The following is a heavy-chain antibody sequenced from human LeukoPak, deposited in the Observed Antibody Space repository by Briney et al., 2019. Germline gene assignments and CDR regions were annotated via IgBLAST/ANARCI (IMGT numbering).Heavy chain of an antibody. J-gene: IGHJ6*02. CDR1: GGSISSGGYY. Sequence: PSETLSLTCTVSGGSISSGGYYWSWIRQHPGKGLEWIGCIYYSGSTYYNPSLKSRVTISVDTSKNQFSLKLSSVTAADTAVYYCARDRDFWSGYYSYYYYYGMDVWGQGTTVTVSS. CDR3: ARDRDFWSGYYSYYYYYGMDV. D-gene: IGHD3-3*01. CDR2: IYYSGST. V-gene: IGHV4-31*03.